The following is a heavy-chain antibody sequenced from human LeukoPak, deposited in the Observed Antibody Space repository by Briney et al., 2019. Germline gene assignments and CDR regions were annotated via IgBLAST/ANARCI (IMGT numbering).Heavy chain of an antibody. V-gene: IGHV3-73*01. CDR3: ARPSQYGSGTDYYFDS. D-gene: IGHD3-10*01. CDR2: IRTKANNYAT. Sequence: GGSLRLSCAASGFMVSGSPMHWVRQASGKGLEWVGHIRTKANNYATIYAASVKGRFTISRDDSKNTAYLQMNSLKTEDTAVYYCARPSQYGSGTDYYFDSWGQGTLVTVSS. CDR1: GFMVSGSP. J-gene: IGHJ4*02.